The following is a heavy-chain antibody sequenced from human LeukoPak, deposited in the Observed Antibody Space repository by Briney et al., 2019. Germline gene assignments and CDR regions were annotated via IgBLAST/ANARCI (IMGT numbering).Heavy chain of an antibody. Sequence: SETLSLTCTVSGGSVSSGSYYWSWIRQPPGKGLEWIGYIYYSGSTNYNPSLKSRVTISVDTSKNQFSLKLSSVTAADTAVYYYAREVNYSRDYYYYGMDVWGQGTTVTVSS. V-gene: IGHV4-61*01. J-gene: IGHJ6*02. CDR2: IYYSGST. CDR1: GGSVSSGSYY. CDR3: AREVNYSRDYYYYGMDV. D-gene: IGHD4-11*01.